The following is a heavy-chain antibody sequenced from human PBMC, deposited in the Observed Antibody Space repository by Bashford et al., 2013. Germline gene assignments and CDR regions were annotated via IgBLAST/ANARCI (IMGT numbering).Heavy chain of an antibody. D-gene: IGHD4-17*01. CDR3: ARFPRILRYGDYWDY. CDR2: INHSGST. CDR1: VGPSVVTT. J-gene: IGHJ4*02. Sequence: SSETLSLTCAVYVGPSVVTTGAGSASPQEGAGVDWEINHSGSTNYNPSLKSRVTISVDTSKNQFSLKLSSVTAADTAVYYCARFPRILRYGDYWDYWGQGTLVTVSS. V-gene: IGHV4-34*01.